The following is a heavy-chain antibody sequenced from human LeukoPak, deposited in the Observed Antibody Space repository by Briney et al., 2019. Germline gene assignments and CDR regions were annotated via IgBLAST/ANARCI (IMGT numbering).Heavy chain of an antibody. D-gene: IGHD3-22*01. V-gene: IGHV3-20*01. CDR3: ARRGMGYYDSSGYYDD. CDR2: INWNGGST. J-gene: IGHJ4*02. CDR1: GFTFSDYY. Sequence: GGSLRLSCAASGFTFSDYYMSWIRQAPGKGLEWVSGINWNGGSTGYADSVKGRFTISRDNAKNSLYLQMNSLRAEDTALYHCARRGMGYYDSSGYYDDWGQGTLVTVSS.